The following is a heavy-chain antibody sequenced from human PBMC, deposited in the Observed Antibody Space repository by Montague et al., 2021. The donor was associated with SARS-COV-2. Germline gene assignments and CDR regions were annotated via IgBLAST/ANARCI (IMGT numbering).Heavy chain of an antibody. J-gene: IGHJ6*02. D-gene: IGHD6-19*01. CDR1: GGSISSYY. CDR3: ARGLSRYSSGKTPFLHSEMDV. CDR2: IYYSGST. Sequence: SETLSLTCTVSGGSISSYYWSWIRQPPEKGLEWIGYIYYSGSTNYNPSLKSRVTISVDTSKNQFSLKLSSVTAAGTAVYYCARGLSRYSSGKTPFLHSEMDVWGQGTTVTVSS. V-gene: IGHV4-59*01.